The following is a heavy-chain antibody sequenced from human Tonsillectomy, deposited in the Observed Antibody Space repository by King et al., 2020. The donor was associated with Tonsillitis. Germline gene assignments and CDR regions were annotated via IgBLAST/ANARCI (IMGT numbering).Heavy chain of an antibody. Sequence: VQLVESGGGVVQPGRSLRLSCAASGFTFSTYAMHGVRQAPGMGREWVVDLSYEGSNKYYAVSVKGRFTISRENSKNTLYLQMNSLRREDTAVYYCARRDGALDYYYYGLDVWGQGTTVIVSS. V-gene: IGHV3-30-3*01. J-gene: IGHJ6*02. D-gene: IGHD4-17*01. CDR1: GFTFSTYA. CDR3: ARRDGALDYYYYGLDV. CDR2: LSYEGSNK.